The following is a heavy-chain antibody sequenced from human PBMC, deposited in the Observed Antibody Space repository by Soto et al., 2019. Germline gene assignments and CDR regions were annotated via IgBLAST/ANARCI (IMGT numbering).Heavy chain of an antibody. J-gene: IGHJ4*02. CDR3: ASDADTSGHHSYFDY. D-gene: IGHD1-26*01. V-gene: IGHV3-33*01. CDR2: IWHDGSKT. CDR1: GFTFKNYG. Sequence: QVQLVESGGGVVQPGRSLRLSCAVSGFTFKNYGMDWVRQAPGKGLEWVALIWHDGSKTYYADSVKGRFTISRDSSKNTVYLQMNSLRDEDTAVYYCASDADTSGHHSYFDYWGQGTLVTVSS.